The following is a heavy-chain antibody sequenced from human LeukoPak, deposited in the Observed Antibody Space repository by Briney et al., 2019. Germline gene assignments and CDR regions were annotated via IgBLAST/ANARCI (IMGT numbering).Heavy chain of an antibody. CDR3: ARSDGRCARIADSSGYYSFGY. Sequence: GASVKVSCKASGGTFSSYAISWVRQAPGQGLEWMGGIIPIFGTANYAQKFQGRVTITTDESTSTAYMELSSLRSEDTAVYYCARSDGRCARIADSSGYYSFGYWGQGTLVTVSS. CDR2: IIPIFGTA. CDR1: GGTFSSYA. V-gene: IGHV1-69*05. D-gene: IGHD3-22*01. J-gene: IGHJ4*02.